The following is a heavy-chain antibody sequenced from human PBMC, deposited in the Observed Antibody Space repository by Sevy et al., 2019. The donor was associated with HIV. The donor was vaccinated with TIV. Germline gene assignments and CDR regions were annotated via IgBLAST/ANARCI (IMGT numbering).Heavy chain of an antibody. J-gene: IGHJ4*02. CDR3: ARAYCSGGRCYSLAY. D-gene: IGHD2-15*01. CDR2: VSARNGDT. CDR1: GYTFNTYR. V-gene: IGHV1-18*01. Sequence: ASVKVSCKASGYTFNTYRISWVRQAPGQGLELMGWVSARNGDTNYAQKFQGRVTMITDTSTSTAYMDPRSLRSDDTAIYYCARAYCSGGRCYSLAYWGQGTLVTVSS.